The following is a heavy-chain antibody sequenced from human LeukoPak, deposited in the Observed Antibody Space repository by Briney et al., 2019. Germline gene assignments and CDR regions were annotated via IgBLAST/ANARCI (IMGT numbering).Heavy chain of an antibody. V-gene: IGHV1-2*02. CDR1: GYTFTGYY. J-gene: IGHJ3*01. Sequence: GASVKVSCKASGYTFTGYYMHWVRQAPGQGLEWMGWINPNSGDTNYAQKFQGRVAMTSDTSISTAYMELSRLRSDDTALYYCAREGSTDYYYSGAFDVWGQGTMVTVSS. CDR2: INPNSGDT. CDR3: AREGSTDYYYSGAFDV. D-gene: IGHD3-22*01.